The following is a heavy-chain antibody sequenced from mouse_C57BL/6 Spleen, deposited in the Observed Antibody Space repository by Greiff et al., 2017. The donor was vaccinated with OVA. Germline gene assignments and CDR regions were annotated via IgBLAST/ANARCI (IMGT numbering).Heavy chain of an antibody. V-gene: IGHV5-17*01. CDR3: ARPVRLDAMDY. Sequence: EVQLVESGGGLVKPGGSLKLSCAASGFTFSDYGMHWVRQAPEKGLEWVAYISSGSSTIYYADTVKGRFTISRDNAKNTLFLQMTSLRSEDTAMYYCARPVRLDAMDYWGQGTSVTVSS. D-gene: IGHD1-1*01. J-gene: IGHJ4*01. CDR1: GFTFSDYG. CDR2: ISSGSSTI.